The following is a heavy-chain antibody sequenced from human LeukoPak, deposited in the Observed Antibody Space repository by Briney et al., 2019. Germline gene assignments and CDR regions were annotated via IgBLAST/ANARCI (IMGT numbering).Heavy chain of an antibody. Sequence: GGSLRLSCAASGFTFSSYGMHWVRQAPGKGLVWVSRVNSDGSSTGYADSVKGRFTISRDNAKNTLYLQLNSPRAEDTALYYCTREASGSSDYWGQGTLVTVSS. CDR3: TREASGSSDY. D-gene: IGHD3-22*01. CDR1: GFTFSSYG. CDR2: VNSDGSST. J-gene: IGHJ4*02. V-gene: IGHV3-74*01.